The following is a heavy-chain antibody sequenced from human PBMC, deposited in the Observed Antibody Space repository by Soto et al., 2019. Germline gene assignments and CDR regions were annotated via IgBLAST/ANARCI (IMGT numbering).Heavy chain of an antibody. V-gene: IGHV2-5*02. D-gene: IGHD3-10*01. Sequence: QITLKESGPTLVKPTQTLTLTCTFSGFSLSTSGVGMGWIRQPPGKALEWLALIYWDGDKRYSPSLKSRLTXXKXXSKNPVVLTMTNMDPVDTGTYYCAHVRITFSRFGPWGQGTLVTVSS. CDR3: AHVRITFSRFGP. J-gene: IGHJ5*02. CDR1: GFSLSTSGVG. CDR2: IYWDGDK.